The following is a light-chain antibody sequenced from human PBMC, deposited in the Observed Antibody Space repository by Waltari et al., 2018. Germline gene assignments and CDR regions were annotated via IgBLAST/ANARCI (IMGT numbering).Light chain of an antibody. CDR1: QSVSSY. Sequence: EIVLTQSPGTVSLSPGDRATFSCWASQSVSSYLAWSQQKPGQAPRLLIYHASTRATGIPDRCMGSGSGTDFSLTISRLEPEDFAMYYCHQYVESPATFGQGTKVEIK. V-gene: IGKV3-20*01. CDR2: HAS. CDR3: HQYVESPAT. J-gene: IGKJ1*01.